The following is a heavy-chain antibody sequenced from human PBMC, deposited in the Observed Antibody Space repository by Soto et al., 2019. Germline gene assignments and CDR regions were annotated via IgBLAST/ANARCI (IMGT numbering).Heavy chain of an antibody. J-gene: IGHJ4*02. CDR1: GFTFSSYS. Sequence: GGSLRLSCAASGFTFSSYSMNWFRQAPGKGLEWVSSISSSSSYIYYADSVKGRFTISRDNAKNSLYLQMNSLRAEDTAVYYCARALVGGAVAGIPHWGQGTLVTVSS. D-gene: IGHD6-19*01. V-gene: IGHV3-21*01. CDR2: ISSSSSYI. CDR3: ARALVGGAVAGIPH.